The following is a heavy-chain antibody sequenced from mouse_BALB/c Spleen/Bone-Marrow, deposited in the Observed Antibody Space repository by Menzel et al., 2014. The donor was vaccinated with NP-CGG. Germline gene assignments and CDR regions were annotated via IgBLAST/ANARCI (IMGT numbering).Heavy chain of an antibody. CDR2: INPGSGGT. CDR1: GYAFTNYL. V-gene: IGHV1-54*01. CDR3: ARHYFDY. Sequence: VQLQESGAELVRPGTSVKVSCKASGYAFTNYLIEWVKQRPGQGLEWIGVINPGSGGTNYNEKFKGKATLTADKSSSTASMQLSGLTSDDAAVYFWARHYFDYWGQGTTLTVSS. J-gene: IGHJ2*01.